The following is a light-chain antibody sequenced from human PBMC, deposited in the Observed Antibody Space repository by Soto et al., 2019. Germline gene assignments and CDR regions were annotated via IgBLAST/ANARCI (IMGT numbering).Light chain of an antibody. J-gene: IGLJ2*01. CDR3: SSYTSSSTSVV. CDR1: SNDVGGYNF. Sequence: QSALTQPASVSGSPGQSITISCTGSSNDVGGYNFVSWYQQHPGKAPKLMIYAVSNRPSGVSNRFSGSKSGNTASLTISGLHTEDEADYYCSSYTSSSTSVVFGGGTKLTVL. CDR2: AVS. V-gene: IGLV2-14*01.